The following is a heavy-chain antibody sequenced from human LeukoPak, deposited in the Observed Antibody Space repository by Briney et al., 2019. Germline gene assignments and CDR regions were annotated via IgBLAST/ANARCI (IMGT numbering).Heavy chain of an antibody. J-gene: IGHJ4*02. CDR3: ARVASSGIVGTTKGFDY. V-gene: IGHV3-30-3*01. CDR2: ISYDGSNK. Sequence: GGSLRLSCAASGFTFSNHAMHWVRQAPGKGLEWVAVISYDGSNKKYADSVRGRFTISRDNAKNTVYLQMNSLRTEDTAVYYCARVASSGIVGTTKGFDYWGQGTLVTVSS. CDR1: GFTFSNHA. D-gene: IGHD1-26*01.